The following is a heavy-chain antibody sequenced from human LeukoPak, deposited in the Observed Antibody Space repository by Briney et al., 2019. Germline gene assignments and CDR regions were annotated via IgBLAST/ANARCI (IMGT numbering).Heavy chain of an antibody. D-gene: IGHD2-8*01. J-gene: IGHJ6*02. CDR3: ARDRHCVNGVCHSPPGMDV. CDR2: IIPIFGTA. Sequence: SVKVSCKASGGTFSSYAISWVRQAPGQGLEWMGGIIPIFGTANYAQKFQGRVTITADESTSTAYMELSSLRAEDTAVYYCARDRHCVNGVCHSPPGMDVWGQGTTVTVSS. V-gene: IGHV1-69*13. CDR1: GGTFSSYA.